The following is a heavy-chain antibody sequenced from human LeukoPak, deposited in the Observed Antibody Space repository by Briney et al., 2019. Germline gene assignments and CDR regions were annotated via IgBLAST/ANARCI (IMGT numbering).Heavy chain of an antibody. J-gene: IGHJ5*02. CDR2: INPNSGGT. Sequence: ASVKVSCKASGYTFTGYYMHWVRQAPGQGLEWMGWINPNSGGTNYAQKFQGRVTMTRDTSISTAYMELSRLRSDDTAVYYCARGACIAAAGTCTFDPWGQGTLVTVSS. CDR1: GYTFTGYY. V-gene: IGHV1-2*02. D-gene: IGHD6-13*01. CDR3: ARGACIAAAGTCTFDP.